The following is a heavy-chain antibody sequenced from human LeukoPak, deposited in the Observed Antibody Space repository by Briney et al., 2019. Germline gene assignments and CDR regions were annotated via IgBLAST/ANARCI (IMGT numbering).Heavy chain of an antibody. CDR3: AIAYCGGDCYTDYYYGMDV. CDR2: IIPIFGTA. CDR1: GGTFSSYA. D-gene: IGHD2-21*02. Sequence: SVKVSCKASGGTFSSYAISWVRQAPGQGLEWMGGIIPIFGTANYAQKFQGRVTITADESTSTAYMELSRLRSEDTAVYYCAIAYCGGDCYTDYYYGMDVWGQGTTVTVSS. J-gene: IGHJ6*02. V-gene: IGHV1-69*13.